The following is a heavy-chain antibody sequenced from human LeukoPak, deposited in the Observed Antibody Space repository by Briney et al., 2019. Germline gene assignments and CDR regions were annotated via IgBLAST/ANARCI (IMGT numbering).Heavy chain of an antibody. CDR1: GFTVSSNY. J-gene: IGHJ4*02. D-gene: IGHD6-6*01. CDR3: ARDPTKHSSSSPGDY. V-gene: IGHV3-66*02. Sequence: GGSLRLSCAASGFTVSSNYMSWVRQAPGKGLEWVSVIYSGGSTYYADSVKGRFTISRDSSKNTLYLQMNSLRAEDTAVYYCARDPTKHSSSSPGDYWGQGTLVTVSS. CDR2: IYSGGST.